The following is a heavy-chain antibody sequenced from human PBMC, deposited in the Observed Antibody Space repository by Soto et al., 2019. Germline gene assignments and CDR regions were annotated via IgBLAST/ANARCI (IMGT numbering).Heavy chain of an antibody. CDR2: IYTSGST. D-gene: IGHD2-2*01. CDR3: ARDVRVPAATFAP. J-gene: IGHJ5*02. CDR1: GGSISSYY. Sequence: SETLSLTCTVSGGSISSYYWSLIRQPAGKGLECIWRIYTSGSTNYNPSLKSRVTMSVDTPKHQFSLKLSSVTAADTAVYYCARDVRVPAATFAPWGQGTLVTVSS. V-gene: IGHV4-4*07.